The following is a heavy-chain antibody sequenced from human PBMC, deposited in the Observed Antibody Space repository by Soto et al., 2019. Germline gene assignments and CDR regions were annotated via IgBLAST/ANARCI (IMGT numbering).Heavy chain of an antibody. J-gene: IGHJ6*02. CDR2: IIPIFGTA. V-gene: IGHV1-69*13. Sequence: GASVKVSCKASGGTFSSYAISWVRQAPGQGLEWMGGIIPIFGTANYAQKFRGRVTITADESTSTAYMELSSLRSEDTAVYYCARGGYCSSTSCYVWGDYYYYGMDVWGQGTTVTVSS. D-gene: IGHD2-2*03. CDR1: GGTFSSYA. CDR3: ARGGYCSSTSCYVWGDYYYYGMDV.